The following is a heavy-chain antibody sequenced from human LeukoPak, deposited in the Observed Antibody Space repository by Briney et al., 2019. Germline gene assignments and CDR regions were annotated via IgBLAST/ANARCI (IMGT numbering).Heavy chain of an antibody. Sequence: PSETLSLTCTVSGGSISSSSYYWGWLRQPPGTGLEWIGSIYYSGSTYYNPSLKSRVTISVDTSKNQFSLKLSSVTAADTAVYYCARLQDDSSGYLDYWGQGTLVTVSS. CDR3: ARLQDDSSGYLDY. D-gene: IGHD3-22*01. CDR1: GGSISSSSYY. J-gene: IGHJ4*02. V-gene: IGHV4-39*01. CDR2: IYYSGST.